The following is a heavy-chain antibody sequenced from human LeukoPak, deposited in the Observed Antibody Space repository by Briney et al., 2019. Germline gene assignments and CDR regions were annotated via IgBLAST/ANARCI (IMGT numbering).Heavy chain of an antibody. J-gene: IGHJ4*02. Sequence: PSETLSLTCTVSGGSISSSSYYWGWIRQPPGKGLEWIGSIYYSGSTYYNPSLKSRVTISVDTSKNQFSLKLSSVTAADTAVYYCARYSSGWQTFDYWGQGTLVTVSS. CDR1: GGSISSSSYY. D-gene: IGHD6-19*01. CDR3: ARYSSGWQTFDY. CDR2: IYYSGST. V-gene: IGHV4-39*07.